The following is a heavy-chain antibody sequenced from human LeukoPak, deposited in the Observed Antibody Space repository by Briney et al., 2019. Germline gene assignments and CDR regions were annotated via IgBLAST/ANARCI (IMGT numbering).Heavy chain of an antibody. Sequence: ASVKVSCKASGYTFTSYGISWVRQAPGQGLEWMGWISAYNGNTNYAQKLQGRVTMTTDTSTSTAYMELRSLRSDDTAVYYCARGGYCSSTSCYRDMDVWGKGTTVTVSS. V-gene: IGHV1-18*01. D-gene: IGHD2-2*01. CDR3: ARGGYCSSTSCYRDMDV. J-gene: IGHJ6*03. CDR2: ISAYNGNT. CDR1: GYTFTSYG.